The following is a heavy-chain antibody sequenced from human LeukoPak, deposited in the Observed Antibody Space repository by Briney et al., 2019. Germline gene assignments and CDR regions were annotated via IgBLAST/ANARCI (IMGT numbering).Heavy chain of an antibody. CDR1: GYSFTSYW. V-gene: IGHV5-51*01. CDR3: ARRGGYCSSTTCYGVSRAFDI. D-gene: IGHD2-2*01. Sequence: GESLKISCKGSGYSFTSYWIGWVRQMPGKGLEWMGIIYPGDSDTRYSPSFQGQVTISADKSISAVYLQWSSLKASDTAMYYCARRGGYCSSTTCYGVSRAFDIWGQGTMVSVSS. CDR2: IYPGDSDT. J-gene: IGHJ3*02.